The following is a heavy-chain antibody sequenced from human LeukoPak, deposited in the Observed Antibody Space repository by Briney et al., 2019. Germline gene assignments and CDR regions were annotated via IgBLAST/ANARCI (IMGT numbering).Heavy chain of an antibody. CDR2: INPNSGDT. D-gene: IGHD1-1*01. V-gene: IGHV1-2*02. Sequence: ASVKVSCKASGYTFTVYYIHWVRQAPGQGLEWMGWINPNSGDTNYAQKFQGRVTMTRDTSISTAYMELSRLRSDDTAVFYCARGGDNWNALDGYWGQGTLVTVSS. J-gene: IGHJ4*02. CDR1: GYTFTVYY. CDR3: ARGGDNWNALDGY.